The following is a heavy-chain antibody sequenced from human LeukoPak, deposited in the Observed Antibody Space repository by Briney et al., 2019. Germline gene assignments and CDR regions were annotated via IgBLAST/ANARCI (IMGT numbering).Heavy chain of an antibody. CDR1: GYTFTSYA. Sequence: GASVKVSCKASGYTFTSYAMHWVRQAPGQRLEWMGWINAGNGNTKYSQKFQGRVTITRDTSASTAYMELSSLRSEDTAVYYCARAVGGGYSYGSQYFQHWGQGTLVTVSS. CDR3: ARAVGGGYSYGSQYFQH. J-gene: IGHJ1*01. D-gene: IGHD5-18*01. CDR2: INAGNGNT. V-gene: IGHV1-3*01.